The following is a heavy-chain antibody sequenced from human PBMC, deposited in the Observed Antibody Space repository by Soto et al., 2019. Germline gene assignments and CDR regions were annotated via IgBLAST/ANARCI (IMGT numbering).Heavy chain of an antibody. Sequence: SETLSLTCAVYGGSFSGYYWSWIRQPPGKGLEWIGEINHSGSTNYNPSLKSRVTISVDTSKNQFSLKLSSVTAADTAVYYCARGQGGWLRLRGDYYGMDVWGQGTTVTVSS. V-gene: IGHV4-34*01. CDR2: INHSGST. CDR1: GGSFSGYY. D-gene: IGHD5-12*01. CDR3: ARGQGGWLRLRGDYYGMDV. J-gene: IGHJ6*02.